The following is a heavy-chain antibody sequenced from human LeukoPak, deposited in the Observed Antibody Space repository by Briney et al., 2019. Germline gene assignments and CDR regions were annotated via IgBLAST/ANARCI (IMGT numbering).Heavy chain of an antibody. CDR2: ISYDGENE. CDR1: GFTFSNFG. V-gene: IGHV3-30*18. Sequence: GGSLRLSCAASGFTFSNFGMHWVRQAPGKGLGWVAVISYDGENEYYTDSVKGRFTISRDNAKNTLYLQMNSLRAEDTAVYYCAKDLKWIAAADDYWGQGTLVTVSS. CDR3: AKDLKWIAAADDY. J-gene: IGHJ4*02. D-gene: IGHD6-13*01.